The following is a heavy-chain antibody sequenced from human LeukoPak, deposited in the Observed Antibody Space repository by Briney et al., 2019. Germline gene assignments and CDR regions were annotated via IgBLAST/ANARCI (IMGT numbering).Heavy chain of an antibody. V-gene: IGHV3-11*01. D-gene: IGHD3-22*01. Sequence: GGSLRLSWAASGFTFSDYYMSWLRHAPWKGLEWGSYISSSGSTIYYADSVKGRFTISRDNAKNSLYLQMNSLRAEDTAVYYCARDLDSSGYYYVGYWGQGALVTVSS. CDR3: ARDLDSSGYYYVGY. J-gene: IGHJ4*02. CDR1: GFTFSDYY. CDR2: ISSSGSTI.